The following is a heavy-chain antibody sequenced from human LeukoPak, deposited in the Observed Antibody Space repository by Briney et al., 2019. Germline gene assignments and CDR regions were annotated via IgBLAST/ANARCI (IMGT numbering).Heavy chain of an antibody. D-gene: IGHD2-15*01. CDR1: GFTINNNY. CDR3: ARDLVVVVAATIYYYGMDV. Sequence: GGSLRLSCAASGFTINNNYMSWVRQAPGRGLEWVSVIYSGGSSYYADSVRGRFTISRDNSKNMLYLQMNSLRAEDTAVYYCARDLVVVVAATIYYYGMDVWGQGTTVTVSS. V-gene: IGHV3-53*01. J-gene: IGHJ6*02. CDR2: IYSGGSS.